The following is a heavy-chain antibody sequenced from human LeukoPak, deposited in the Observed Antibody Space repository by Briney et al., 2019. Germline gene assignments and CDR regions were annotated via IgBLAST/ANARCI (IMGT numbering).Heavy chain of an antibody. CDR3: ATLEQLPRVDY. D-gene: IGHD6-13*01. Sequence: AASVKVSCKASGGTFSSYAISWVRQAPGQGLEWMGWMNPNSGNTGYAQKFQGRVTMTRNTSISTAYMELSSLRSEDTAVYYCATLEQLPRVDYWGQGTLVTVSS. CDR1: GGTFSSYA. V-gene: IGHV1-8*02. J-gene: IGHJ4*02. CDR2: MNPNSGNT.